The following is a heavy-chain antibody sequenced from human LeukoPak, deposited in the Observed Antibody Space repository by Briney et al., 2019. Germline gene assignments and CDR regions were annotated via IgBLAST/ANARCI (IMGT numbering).Heavy chain of an antibody. D-gene: IGHD3-22*01. J-gene: IGHJ4*02. V-gene: IGHV3-30*18. CDR3: AKAGYYDSSGYYYFDY. CDR1: GFTFSSYG. CDR2: ISYDGSNK. Sequence: GRSLRLSCAASGFTFSSYGMHWVRQAPGKGLEWVAVISYDGSNKYYADSVKDRLTISRDNSKNTLYLQMNSLRAEDTAVYYCAKAGYYDSSGYYYFDYWGQGTLVTVSS.